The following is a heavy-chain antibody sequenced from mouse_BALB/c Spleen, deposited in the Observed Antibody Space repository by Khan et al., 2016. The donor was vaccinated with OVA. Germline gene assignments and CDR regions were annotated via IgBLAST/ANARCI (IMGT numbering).Heavy chain of an antibody. D-gene: IGHD2-13*01. V-gene: IGHV5-4*02. CDR3: ARGYYGDPFAY. J-gene: IGHJ3*01. CDR1: GFTFSDYY. Sequence: EVELVESGGGLVKPGGTLKLSCAASGFTFSDYYMYWVRKTPEKRLEWVATISEDGSYNYYTDSVKGRFTISRDDVKKNLYLQMSSLKSEDTAMYYCARGYYGDPFAYWGQGTLVTVSA. CDR2: ISEDGSYN.